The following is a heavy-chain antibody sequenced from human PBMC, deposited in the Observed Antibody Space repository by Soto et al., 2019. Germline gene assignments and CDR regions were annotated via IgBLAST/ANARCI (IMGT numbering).Heavy chain of an antibody. CDR1: GGSISSSSYY. CDR2: IYYSGST. D-gene: IGHD3-9*01. J-gene: IGHJ4*02. V-gene: IGHV4-39*01. Sequence: PSETLSLTCTVSGGSISSSSYYWGWIRQPPGKGLEWIGSIYYSGSTYYNPSLKSRVTISVDTSKNQFSLKLSSVTAAGTAVYYCATERGYYDILNGYSYFDYWGQGTLVTVSS. CDR3: ATERGYYDILNGYSYFDY.